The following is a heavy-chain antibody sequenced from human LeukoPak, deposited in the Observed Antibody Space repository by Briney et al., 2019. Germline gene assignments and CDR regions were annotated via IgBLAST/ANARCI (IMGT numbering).Heavy chain of an antibody. V-gene: IGHV3-23*01. J-gene: IGHJ4*02. CDR3: AKEIDSSGYYAF. Sequence: GGSLRLSCAASGFTFSSYAMSWVRQAPGKGPEWVSAISGSGGSTYYAASMKGRFTISRDNSKNTLYLQMNSLRAEDTAVYYCAKEIDSSGYYAFWGQGTLVTVSS. CDR2: ISGSGGST. CDR1: GFTFSSYA. D-gene: IGHD3-22*01.